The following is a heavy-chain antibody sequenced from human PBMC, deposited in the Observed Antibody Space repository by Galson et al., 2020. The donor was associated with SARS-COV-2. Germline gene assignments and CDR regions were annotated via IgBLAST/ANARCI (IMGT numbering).Heavy chain of an antibody. CDR3: ARAQYTTGWYSAFDP. Sequence: ALHGESLKISCVTSGFIFRNYWMHWVRRAPGKGLVWVSRIHSDGTSTSYADSVKGRFTISRDNAKNTLYLQMNSLRAEDTAVYYCARAQYTTGWYSAFDPWGQGTLVTVSS. V-gene: IGHV3-74*01. CDR2: IHSDGTST. J-gene: IGHJ5*02. D-gene: IGHD6-13*01. CDR1: GFIFRNYW.